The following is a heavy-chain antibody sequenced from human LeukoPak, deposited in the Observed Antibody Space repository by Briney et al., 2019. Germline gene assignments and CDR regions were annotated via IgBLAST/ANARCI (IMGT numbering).Heavy chain of an antibody. D-gene: IGHD3-10*01. CDR1: GYTFTNFD. V-gene: IGHV1-8*01. Sequence: ASVKVSCKASGYTFTNFDINWVRQAPGQGLEWMGWMNPVSGNAGSAQKFQGRVTSTRDTSMSTAYMEVTSLRSDDTAFYYCARAPMGRGALYWGQGTLVTVNS. CDR3: ARAPMGRGALY. J-gene: IGHJ4*02. CDR2: MNPVSGNA.